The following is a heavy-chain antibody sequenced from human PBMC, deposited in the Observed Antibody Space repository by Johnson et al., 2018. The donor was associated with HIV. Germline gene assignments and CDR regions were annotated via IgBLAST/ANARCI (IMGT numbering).Heavy chain of an antibody. CDR2: ISSRGSTI. Sequence: QVQLVESGGGLVQPGGSLRLSCAASGFTFSDYYMSWIRQAPGKGLEWVSYISSRGSTIYYADSVKGRFTISRDNAKNALYVQMNSLRAEDTAVYYCARVPVRAATVVPNAFDVWGQGTMGTVSS. J-gene: IGHJ3*01. CDR1: GFTFSDYY. CDR3: ARVPVRAATVVPNAFDV. D-gene: IGHD2-15*01. V-gene: IGHV3-11*04.